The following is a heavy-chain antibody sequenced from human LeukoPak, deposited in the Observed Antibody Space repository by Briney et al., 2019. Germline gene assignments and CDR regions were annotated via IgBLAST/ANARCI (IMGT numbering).Heavy chain of an antibody. J-gene: IGHJ6*03. D-gene: IGHD3-3*01. CDR2: INPNSGGT. Sequence: ASVKVSCKASGGTFSSYAISWVRQAPGQGLEWMGWINPNSGGTNYAQKFQGRVTMTRDTSISTAYMELSRLRSDDTAVYYCARAFPNYDFWSGDYYYMDVWGKGTTVTVSS. V-gene: IGHV1-2*02. CDR3: ARAFPNYDFWSGDYYYMDV. CDR1: GGTFSSYA.